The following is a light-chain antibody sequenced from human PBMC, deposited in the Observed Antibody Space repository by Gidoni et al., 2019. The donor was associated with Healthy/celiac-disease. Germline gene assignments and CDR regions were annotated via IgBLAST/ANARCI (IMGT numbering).Light chain of an antibody. V-gene: IGKV4-1*01. CDR1: QSVLYSSNNKNY. CDR3: QQYYSTPWT. J-gene: IGKJ1*01. Sequence: DIVMTQSPDPLAVSLGERATINCKSSQSVLYSSNNKNYLAWYKQKPGQPPKLLIYWASTRESGVPDRFSGSGSGTDFTLTISSLQAEAVAVYYCQQYYSTPWTFXXXTKVEIK. CDR2: WAS.